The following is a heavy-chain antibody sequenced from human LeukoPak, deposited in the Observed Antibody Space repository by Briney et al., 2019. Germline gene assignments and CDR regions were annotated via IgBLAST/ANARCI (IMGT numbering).Heavy chain of an antibody. Sequence: ASVKVSCKASGGSLSNYGINWVRKAPGQGLEWMGRIIPLFGIANFAQKFQGRVTITADKSTSTAYMELSSLRSEDTAVYYCARGPPVLLWFGYFDYWGQGTLVTVSS. CDR1: GGSLSNYG. CDR3: ARGPPVLLWFGYFDY. V-gene: IGHV1-69*04. J-gene: IGHJ4*02. D-gene: IGHD3-10*01. CDR2: IIPLFGIA.